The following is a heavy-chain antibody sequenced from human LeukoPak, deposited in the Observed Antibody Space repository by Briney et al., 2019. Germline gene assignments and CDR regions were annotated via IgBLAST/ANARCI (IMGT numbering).Heavy chain of an antibody. CDR3: ARVDVQYYYDSSGYQFDL. J-gene: IGHJ5*02. CDR1: GFTFSSYS. Sequence: GGSLRLSCAASGFTFSSYSMNWVRQAPGKGLEWVSSISSSSSYIYYADSVKGRFTISRDNAKNSLYLQMNSLRAEDTAVYYCARVDVQYYYDSSGYQFDLWGQGTLVTVSS. V-gene: IGHV3-21*01. CDR2: ISSSSSYI. D-gene: IGHD3-22*01.